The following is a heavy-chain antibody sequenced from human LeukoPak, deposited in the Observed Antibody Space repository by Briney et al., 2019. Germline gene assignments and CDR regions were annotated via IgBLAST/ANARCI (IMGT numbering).Heavy chain of an antibody. J-gene: IGHJ4*02. CDR3: AKKYGVTVYGSGLNYFDY. Sequence: PGGSLRLSCAAPGFTFSSYAMSWVRQSPGKSLEWVSGIGGSGSRTYYADSVKGRFTISRDNSKNTLYLQMNSLRAEDTDIYYCAKKYGVTVYGSGLNYFDYWGQGTLVTVSS. CDR1: GFTFSSYA. CDR2: IGGSGSRT. V-gene: IGHV3-23*01. D-gene: IGHD6-19*01.